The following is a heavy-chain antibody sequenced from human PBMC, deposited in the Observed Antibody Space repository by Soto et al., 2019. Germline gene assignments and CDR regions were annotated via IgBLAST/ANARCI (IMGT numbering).Heavy chain of an antibody. J-gene: IGHJ4*02. CDR2: IFWDDDK. Sequence: QITLKESGPTLVKPTQTLTLTCTFSGFSLSTSGVGVGWIRQPPGKALEWLALIFWDDDKRYSPSLKTRLTITRDTSKNQVVLTMTNIDPVHTATYYSAHRLRYGYIGHWGQGTLVTVSS. D-gene: IGHD5-12*01. V-gene: IGHV2-5*02. CDR1: GFSLSTSGVG. CDR3: AHRLRYGYIGH.